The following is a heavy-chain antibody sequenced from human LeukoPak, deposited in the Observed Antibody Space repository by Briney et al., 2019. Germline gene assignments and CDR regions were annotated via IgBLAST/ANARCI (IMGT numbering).Heavy chain of an antibody. V-gene: IGHV4-61*01. CDR2: IYYTGTT. CDR1: AGSVSNGNYY. D-gene: IGHD1-26*01. Sequence: SETLSLTCTVSAGSVSNGNYYWSWLRQPPGKALEWIGYIYYTGTTYYIPSLEGRVTISVDTSKNQFSVKLNSVTAADTAVYYCARYIVGATNFDYWGQGTLVTVSS. J-gene: IGHJ4*02. CDR3: ARYIVGATNFDY.